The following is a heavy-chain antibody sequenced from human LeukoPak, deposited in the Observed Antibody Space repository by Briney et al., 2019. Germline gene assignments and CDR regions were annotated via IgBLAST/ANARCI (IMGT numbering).Heavy chain of an antibody. Sequence: PGGSLRLSCAASGFTFSSYGMSWVRQAPGKGLEWVSAISGSGGSTYYADSVKGRFTISRDNSKNTLYLQMNSLRAEDTAVYYCARVGGWELSSDYWGQGTLVTVSS. CDR2: ISGSGGST. V-gene: IGHV3-23*01. D-gene: IGHD1-26*01. CDR1: GFTFSSYG. J-gene: IGHJ4*02. CDR3: ARVGGWELSSDY.